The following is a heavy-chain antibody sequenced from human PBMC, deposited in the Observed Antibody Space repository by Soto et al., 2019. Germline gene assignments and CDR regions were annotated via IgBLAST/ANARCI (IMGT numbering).Heavy chain of an antibody. Sequence: VQLVESGGGVVQPGRSLRLSCAASGFTFSDYAMHWVRQAPGKGLEWVAVVSHDGRNTHYADSVKGRFTISRDSSKNTVSLEMPNLRAEDTAVYYCAKGGRKLLVSSDCNYWGQGALVTVSS. CDR1: GFTFSDYA. D-gene: IGHD6-19*01. CDR3: AKGGRKLLVSSDCNY. J-gene: IGHJ4*02. V-gene: IGHV3-30*18. CDR2: VSHDGRNT.